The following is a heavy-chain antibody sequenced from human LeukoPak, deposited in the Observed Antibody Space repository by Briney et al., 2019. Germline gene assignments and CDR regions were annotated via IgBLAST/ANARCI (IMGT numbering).Heavy chain of an antibody. Sequence: SETLSLTCTVSGGSISSYYWSWIRQPPGKGLEWIGYIYYSGSTNYNPSLKSRVTISVDTSKNQFSLKLSSVTAADTAVYYCARLQTYYYDSSGYSQPLYYFDYWGQGTLVTVSS. V-gene: IGHV4-59*08. CDR2: IYYSGST. CDR3: ARLQTYYYDSSGYSQPLYYFDY. D-gene: IGHD3-22*01. CDR1: GGSISSYY. J-gene: IGHJ4*02.